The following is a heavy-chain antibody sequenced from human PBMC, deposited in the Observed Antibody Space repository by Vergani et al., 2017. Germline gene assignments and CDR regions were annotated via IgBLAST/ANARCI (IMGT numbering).Heavy chain of an antibody. D-gene: IGHD3-3*01. J-gene: IGHJ6*03. CDR3: ARGQRWYDFWSGYRVRYYYYMDV. V-gene: IGHV4-4*03. CDR1: GDSISSNNC. CDR2: INHSGST. Sequence: QVQLQESGPGLVKPPGTLSLTCAVSGDSISSNNCWTWVRQPPGKGLEWIGEINHSGSTNYNPSLKSRVTISVDTSKNQFSLKLSSVTAADTAVYYCARGQRWYDFWSGYRVRYYYYMDVWGKGTMVSVAS.